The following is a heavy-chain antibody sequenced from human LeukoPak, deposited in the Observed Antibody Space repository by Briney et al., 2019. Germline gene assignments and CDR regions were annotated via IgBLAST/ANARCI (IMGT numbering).Heavy chain of an antibody. CDR1: GYTFTSYE. J-gene: IGHJ6*03. V-gene: IGHV1-8*01. Sequence: ASVKVSCKASGYTFTSYEIMWVRQATGQGLEWMGWMNANSGTTHYAQNFQGGVTMTRNTPTSTAYMELSRLRSEDTGVYCCARRAESPYYYYYYMDVWGKGTTVTVSS. CDR3: ARRAESPYYYYYYMDV. CDR2: MNANSGTT.